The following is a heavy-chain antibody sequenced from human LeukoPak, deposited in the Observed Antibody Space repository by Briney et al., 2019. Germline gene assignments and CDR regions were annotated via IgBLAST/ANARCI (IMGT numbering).Heavy chain of an antibody. J-gene: IGHJ4*02. CDR3: AREGQLWIRYFDY. D-gene: IGHD5-18*01. CDR1: GYTFTGYY. CDR2: ISPNTGGT. V-gene: IGHV1-2*02. Sequence: ASVKVSCKASGYTFTGYYMHWVRQAPGQGLEWMGWISPNTGGTHYAQTFQGRVTMTRDTSISTAYMELSRLRSDDTAVYYCAREGQLWIRYFDYWGQGTLVTVSS.